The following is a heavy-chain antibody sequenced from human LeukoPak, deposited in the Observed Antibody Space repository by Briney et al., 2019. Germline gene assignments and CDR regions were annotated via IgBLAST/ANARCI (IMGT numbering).Heavy chain of an antibody. CDR3: ARWAVAGTGWFDP. CDR1: GYTFTNNY. Sequence: GASVKVSCKASGYTFTNNYLHWVRQAPGQGLEWMGMIYPRDGSTSYAQNFQGRVTVTRDTSTTTVHMELRSLRSDDTAVYYCARWAVAGTGWFDPWGQGTLVTVSS. D-gene: IGHD6-19*01. V-gene: IGHV1-46*01. CDR2: IYPRDGST. J-gene: IGHJ5*02.